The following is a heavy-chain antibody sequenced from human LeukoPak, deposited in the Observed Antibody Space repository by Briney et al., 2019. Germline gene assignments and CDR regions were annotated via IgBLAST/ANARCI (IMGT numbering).Heavy chain of an antibody. D-gene: IGHD6-13*01. Sequence: PGASLRLYCAASGFTFSTYAMSWGRQAPGKGLEWVSGISATGGSTYYADSVKGRFTISRDNSKNTLYLQVNSLRAEDTAVYYCAKRTAAVPYFYYGMDVWGQGTTVTVSS. CDR2: ISATGGST. J-gene: IGHJ6*02. CDR3: AKRTAAVPYFYYGMDV. V-gene: IGHV3-23*01. CDR1: GFTFSTYA.